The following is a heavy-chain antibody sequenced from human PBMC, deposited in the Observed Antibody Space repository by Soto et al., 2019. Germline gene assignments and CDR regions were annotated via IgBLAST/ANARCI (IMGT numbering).Heavy chain of an antibody. CDR3: ARDLPWYYYDSSGEGDAFDI. V-gene: IGHV3-33*01. J-gene: IGHJ3*02. Sequence: QVQLVESGGGVVQPGRSLRLSCAASGFTFSSYGMHWVRQAPGKGLEWVAVIWYDGSNKYYADSVKGRFTISRDNSKNTLYLQMNSLRAEDTAVYYCARDLPWYYYDSSGEGDAFDIWGQGTMVAVSS. CDR2: IWYDGSNK. CDR1: GFTFSSYG. D-gene: IGHD3-22*01.